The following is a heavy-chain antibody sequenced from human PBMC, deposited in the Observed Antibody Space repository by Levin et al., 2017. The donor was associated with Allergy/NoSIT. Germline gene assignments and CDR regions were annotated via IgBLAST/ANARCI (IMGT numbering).Heavy chain of an antibody. V-gene: IGHV3-21*01. CDR3: ARDVDGSGSYQNYYYYGMDV. J-gene: IGHJ6*02. D-gene: IGHD3-10*01. Sequence: GESLKISCAASGFTFSSYSMNWVRQAPGKGLEWVSSISSSSSYIYYADSVKGRFTISRDNAKNSLYLQMNSLRAEDTAVYYCARDVDGSGSYQNYYYYGMDVWGQGTTVTVSS. CDR1: GFTFSSYS. CDR2: ISSSSSYI.